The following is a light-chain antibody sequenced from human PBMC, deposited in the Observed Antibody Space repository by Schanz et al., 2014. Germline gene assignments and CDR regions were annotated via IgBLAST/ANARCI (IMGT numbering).Light chain of an antibody. CDR3: ASWDDSLRGPV. Sequence: QSVLTQPPSVSGAPGQRVTISCTGSSSNIGAGYDVHWYQQLPGAAPKLLIYANSNRPSGVPDRFSGSKSGTSASLAISGLRSEDEADYYCASWDDSLRGPVFGGGTKLTVL. J-gene: IGLJ2*01. CDR2: ANS. CDR1: SSNIGAGYD. V-gene: IGLV1-40*01.